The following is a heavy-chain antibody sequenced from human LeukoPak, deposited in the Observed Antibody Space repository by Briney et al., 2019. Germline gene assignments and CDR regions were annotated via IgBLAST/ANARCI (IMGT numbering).Heavy chain of an antibody. D-gene: IGHD3-22*01. V-gene: IGHV3-11*03. J-gene: IGHJ4*02. CDR1: GFTFSDHY. CDR3: ARHSSGYYYFDY. Sequence: GGSLRLSCAASGFTFSDHYMRWIRQAPGKGLEWVSYIRTSSSYIYYADSVKGRFTISRDNAKNSLYLQMNSLRAEDTAVYYCARHSSGYYYFDYWGQGTLVTVSS. CDR2: IRTSSSYI.